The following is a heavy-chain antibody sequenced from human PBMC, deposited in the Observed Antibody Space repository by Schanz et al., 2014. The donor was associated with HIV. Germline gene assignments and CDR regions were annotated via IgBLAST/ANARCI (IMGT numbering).Heavy chain of an antibody. V-gene: IGHV4-34*02. J-gene: IGHJ4*01. CDR3: ARGDFGGSSVDY. Sequence: QVQLQQWGAGLLKPSETLSLTCAVYGSSVTYFYWSWIRQSPGKGLEWIAEANHSGDANHNPSLKSRVTISVDTSKNQFSLKLHSVTAADTAVYYCARGDFGGSSVDYWGHGNMVTVSS. CDR2: ANHSGDA. CDR1: GSSVTYFY. D-gene: IGHD4-17*01.